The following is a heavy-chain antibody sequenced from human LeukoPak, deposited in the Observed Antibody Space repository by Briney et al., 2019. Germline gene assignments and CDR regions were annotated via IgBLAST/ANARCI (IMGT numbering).Heavy chain of an antibody. J-gene: IGHJ4*02. CDR1: GLTFMTYW. CDR2: ISSSGKTI. D-gene: IGHD6-13*01. V-gene: IGHV3-48*04. CDR3: ATTSIAAAIPGCFDY. Sequence: GGSLRLSCEASGLTFMTYWMNWVRQAPGKGLEWVSYISSSGKTIYYADSTKGRFTVSRDNAKNSLYLQMNSLRAEDTAVYYCATTSIAAAIPGCFDYWGQGTLVTVFS.